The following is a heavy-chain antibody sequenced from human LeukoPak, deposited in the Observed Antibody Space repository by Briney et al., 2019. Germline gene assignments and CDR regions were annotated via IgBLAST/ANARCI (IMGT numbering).Heavy chain of an antibody. CDR1: GFTFSSYA. V-gene: IGHV3-23*01. CDR3: AKDIVVVPAAIGFDY. J-gene: IGHJ4*02. Sequence: PGGSLRLSCAASGFTFSSYAMSWVRQAPGKGLEWVSAISGSGGSTYYADSVKGRFTISSDNSKNTLYLQMNRLRAEDTAVYYCAKDIVVVPAAIGFDYWGQGTLVTVSS. CDR2: ISGSGGST. D-gene: IGHD2-2*01.